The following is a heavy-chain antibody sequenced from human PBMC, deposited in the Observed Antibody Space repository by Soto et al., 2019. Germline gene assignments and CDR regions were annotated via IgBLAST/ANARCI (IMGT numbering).Heavy chain of an antibody. CDR1: GFTFNTYS. Sequence: LRLSCAASGFTFNTYSMNWVRQAPGKGLEWVSSISSSSSYIYYTDSVKGRFTISRDNAKNSLYLQMNSLRAEDTAVYYCASLSRFALDYWGQGTLVTVSS. D-gene: IGHD3-10*01. CDR3: ASLSRFALDY. V-gene: IGHV3-21*01. J-gene: IGHJ4*02. CDR2: ISSSSSYI.